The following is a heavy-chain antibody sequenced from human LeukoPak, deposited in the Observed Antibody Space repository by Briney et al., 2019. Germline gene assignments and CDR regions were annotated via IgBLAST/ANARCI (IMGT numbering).Heavy chain of an antibody. CDR1: GFTFDDYG. V-gene: IGHV3-7*01. J-gene: IGHJ4*02. CDR3: ARELNYYYDTSAYYDY. D-gene: IGHD3-22*01. CDR2: IKQDGSEK. Sequence: GGSLRLSCAASGFTFDDYGLSWVRQAPGKGLEWVANIKQDGSEKYYVDSVKGRFTISSDNAKDSLYLQMNSLRAEDTAVYYCARELNYYYDTSAYYDYWGQGTLVTVSS.